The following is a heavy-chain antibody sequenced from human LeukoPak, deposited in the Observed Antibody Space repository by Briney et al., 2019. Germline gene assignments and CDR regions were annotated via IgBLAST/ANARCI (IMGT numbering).Heavy chain of an antibody. CDR1: GGSISSYY. D-gene: IGHD6-6*01. J-gene: IGHJ4*02. CDR2: LYYSGST. Sequence: SETLSLTCTVSGGSISSYYWTWIRQPPGKGLEWIGSLYYSGSTNYNPSLKSRITISVDTSKNQFSLKLSSVTAADTAVYYCARRHVEYSSSSDPYYFDYWGQGTLVTVSS. CDR3: ARRHVEYSSSSDPYYFDY. V-gene: IGHV4-59*01.